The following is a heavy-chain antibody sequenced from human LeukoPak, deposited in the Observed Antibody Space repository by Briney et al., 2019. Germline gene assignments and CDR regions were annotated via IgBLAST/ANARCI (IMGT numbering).Heavy chain of an antibody. J-gene: IGHJ4*02. CDR3: AKGDSSGYLVDY. CDR1: GFTFDDYA. D-gene: IGHD3-22*01. Sequence: GRSLRLSCAASGFTFDDYAMHWVRQAPGKGLEWVSGISWNSGSIGYADSVKGRFTISRDNAKNSLNLQMNSLRAEDTALYYCAKGDSSGYLVDYWGQGTLVTVSS. CDR2: ISWNSGSI. V-gene: IGHV3-9*01.